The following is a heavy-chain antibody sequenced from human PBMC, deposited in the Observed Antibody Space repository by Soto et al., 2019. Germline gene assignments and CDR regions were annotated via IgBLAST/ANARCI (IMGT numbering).Heavy chain of an antibody. CDR1: GFTFSSYA. V-gene: IGHV3-23*01. J-gene: IGHJ4*02. CDR3: ALGRGSSGYYERIDY. D-gene: IGHD3-22*01. CDR2: IGASGGST. Sequence: EVQLLESGGGLVQPGGSLRLSCAASGFTFSSYAMSWVRQAPGKGLEWVSTIGASGGSTYYADSVKGRFTISRDNSKNTLYLQMNSLRAEDTAVYYCALGRGSSGYYERIDYWGQGTLVTVSS.